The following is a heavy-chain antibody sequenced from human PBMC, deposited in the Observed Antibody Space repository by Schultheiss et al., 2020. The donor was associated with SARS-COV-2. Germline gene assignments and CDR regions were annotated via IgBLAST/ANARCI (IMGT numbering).Heavy chain of an antibody. Sequence: GGSLRLSCAASGFTFSSYWMHWVRQAPGKGLEWVSAISGSGGSTYYADSVKGRFTISRDNSKNTLYLQMNSLRAEDTAVYYCASGVRGYKIFWGQGTLVTVSS. D-gene: IGHD5-24*01. V-gene: IGHV3-23*01. J-gene: IGHJ4*02. CDR3: ASGVRGYKIF. CDR2: ISGSGGST. CDR1: GFTFSSYW.